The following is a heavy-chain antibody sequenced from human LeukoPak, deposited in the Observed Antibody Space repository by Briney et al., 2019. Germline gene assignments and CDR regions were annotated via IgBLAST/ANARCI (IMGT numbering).Heavy chain of an antibody. CDR1: GGSISSYY. CDR2: IYYSGST. J-gene: IGHJ5*02. D-gene: IGHD3-9*01. V-gene: IGHV4-59*01. CDR3: ARAPLGDYDILTGYYRGGWFDP. Sequence: SETLSLTCTVSGGSISSYYWSWIRQPPGKGLEWIGYIYYSGSTNYNPSLKGRVTISVDTSKNQFSLKLSSVTAADTAVYYCARAPLGDYDILTGYYRGGWFDPWAREPWSPSPQ.